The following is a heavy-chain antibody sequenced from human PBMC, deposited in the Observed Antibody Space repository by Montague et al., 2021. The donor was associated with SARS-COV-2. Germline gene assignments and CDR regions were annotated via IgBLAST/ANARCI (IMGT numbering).Heavy chain of an antibody. V-gene: IGHV4-39*01. CDR1: GGSISSSSYY. D-gene: IGHD1-26*01. J-gene: IGHJ6*02. Sequence: SETLSLTCAVSGGSISSSSYYWGWIRQPPGKGLEWIGSIHYSGSTYYNPSLKSRVSISVDTSKNQYSLKLGSVTAADTAVYYCARLWDTVYYYYGMDVWGQGTTVTVSS. CDR3: ARLWDTVYYYYGMDV. CDR2: IHYSGST.